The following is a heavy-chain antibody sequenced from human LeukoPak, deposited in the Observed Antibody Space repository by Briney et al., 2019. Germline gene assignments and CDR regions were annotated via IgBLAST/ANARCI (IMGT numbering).Heavy chain of an antibody. J-gene: IGHJ4*02. CDR2: IRYDGSNK. D-gene: IGHD3-3*01. CDR1: GFTFSSYG. CDR3: AKATRGITIFGVVTDGYYFDS. Sequence: PGGSLRLSCAASGFTFSSYGMHWVRQAPGKGLEGVAFIRYDGSNKYYADSVKGRFTISRDNSNNTLYLQMNSLRAEDTAVYYCAKATRGITIFGVVTDGYYFDSWGQGTLVTVSS. V-gene: IGHV3-30*02.